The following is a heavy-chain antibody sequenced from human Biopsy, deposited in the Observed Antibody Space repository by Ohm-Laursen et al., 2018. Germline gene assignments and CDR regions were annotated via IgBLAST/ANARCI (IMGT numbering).Heavy chain of an antibody. CDR3: ARGEVTFGELIVSLDS. D-gene: IGHD3-16*02. V-gene: IGHV1-18*01. CDR2: IRPLNGDT. CDR1: GYTFISYS. Sequence: SVNVSCKPSGYTFISYSINWVRQAPGQGLEWMGWIRPLNGDTKYGQKFQDRVTMTTDTSTSTVYMELTRLRSDDTAVYYCARGEVTFGELIVSLDSWGQGTLVTVSS. J-gene: IGHJ4*02.